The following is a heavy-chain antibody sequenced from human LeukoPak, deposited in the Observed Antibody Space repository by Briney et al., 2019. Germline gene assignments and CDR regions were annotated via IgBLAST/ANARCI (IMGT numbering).Heavy chain of an antibody. V-gene: IGHV1-2*02. CDR2: INPNSGGT. Sequence: GASVKVSCKASGYTFTAYYMHWVRQAPGQGLEWMGWINPNSGGTNYAQKFQGRVTMTRDTSISTAYMELSRLRSDDTAVYCCARASSSWYEYYFDYWGQGTLVTVSS. CDR1: GYTFTAYY. J-gene: IGHJ4*02. D-gene: IGHD6-13*01. CDR3: ARASSSWYEYYFDY.